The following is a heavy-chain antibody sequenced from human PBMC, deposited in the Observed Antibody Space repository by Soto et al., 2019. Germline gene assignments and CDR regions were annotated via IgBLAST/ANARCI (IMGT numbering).Heavy chain of an antibody. D-gene: IGHD3-22*01. CDR3: ARVTYYYDSSGYYPHYYYYGMAV. CDR1: GFTFSSYS. CDR2: ISSSSTI. Sequence: GWSLRLSCAASGFTFSSYSMNWVRQAPGKGLEWVSYISSSSTIYYADSVKGRFTISRDNAKNSLYLQMNSLRAEDTAVYYCARVTYYYDSSGYYPHYYYYGMAVWGEGT. V-gene: IGHV3-48*01. J-gene: IGHJ6*02.